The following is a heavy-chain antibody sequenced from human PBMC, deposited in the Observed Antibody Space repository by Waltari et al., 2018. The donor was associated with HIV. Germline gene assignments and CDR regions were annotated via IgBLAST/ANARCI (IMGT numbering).Heavy chain of an antibody. D-gene: IGHD1-26*01. V-gene: IGHV4-39*01. CDR3: ARQDKGGKREELLTS. CDR2: MYHSGVA. CDR1: NASINTASHY. J-gene: IGHJ5*02. Sequence: QVHLRESGPALVKPWETLSLTCTVSNASINTASHYWAWVRQSPGKGQEWIVNMYHSGVAYYSPAFKSRVTISVDKSKNEFYLKLRSVTASDSGVFFCARQDKGGKREELLTSWGPG.